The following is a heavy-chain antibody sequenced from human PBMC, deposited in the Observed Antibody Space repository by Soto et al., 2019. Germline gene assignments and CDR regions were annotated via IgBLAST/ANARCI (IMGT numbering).Heavy chain of an antibody. V-gene: IGHV3-30-3*01. CDR1: GFTFSSYA. D-gene: IGHD5-18*01. Sequence: GGSLRLSCAASGFTFSSYAMHWVRQAPGKGLEWVAVISYDGSNKYYADSVKGRFTISRDNSKNTLYLQMNSLRAEDTAVYYCAREGVDTAMARRYYYGMDVWGQGTTVTVSS. CDR3: AREGVDTAMARRYYYGMDV. CDR2: ISYDGSNK. J-gene: IGHJ6*02.